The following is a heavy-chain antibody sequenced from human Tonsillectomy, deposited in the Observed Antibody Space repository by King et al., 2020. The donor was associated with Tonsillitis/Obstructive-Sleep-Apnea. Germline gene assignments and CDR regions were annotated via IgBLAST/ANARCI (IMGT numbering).Heavy chain of an antibody. V-gene: IGHV2-5*02. CDR3: AHTSCSTTSCPANY. CDR1: GFSLSSSRVG. Sequence: TLKESGPTLVKPTQTLTLTCTFSGFSLSSSRVGVGWIRQPPGRALEWLALIYWDDDKRYSPSLRSRLTITRDTSENQVVLTMTNMDPVDTATYYCAHTSCSTTSCPANYWGQGTLATVSS. D-gene: IGHD2-2*01. CDR2: IYWDDDK. J-gene: IGHJ4*02.